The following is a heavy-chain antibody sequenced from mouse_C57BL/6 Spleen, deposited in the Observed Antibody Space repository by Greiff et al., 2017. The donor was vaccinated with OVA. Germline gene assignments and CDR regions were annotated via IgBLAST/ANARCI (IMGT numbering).Heavy chain of an antibody. D-gene: IGHD1-1*01. Sequence: EVQLVESVAELVRPGASVKLSCTASGFHIKNTYMHWVKQRPEQGLEWIGRIDPANGNTKYAPKFQGKATITADTSSNTAYLQLSSLTSEDTAIYYCAIFYYYGSSLDYWGQGTTLTVSS. CDR1: GFHIKNTY. CDR2: IDPANGNT. CDR3: AIFYYYGSSLDY. V-gene: IGHV14-3*01. J-gene: IGHJ2*01.